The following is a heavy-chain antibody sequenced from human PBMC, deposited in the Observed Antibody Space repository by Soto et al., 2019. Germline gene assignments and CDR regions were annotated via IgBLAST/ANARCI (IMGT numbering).Heavy chain of an antibody. Sequence: QVQLVQSGAEVKKPGSSVRVSCKASGGTFSEYGVSWVRQAPGQGLEWMGGIVPKFTTAIYAQKFQGRVTITADRSTNTVYLRLGSLTSEDTAVYFWARENFTADHFDSAGYWPLHHWGQGSLVSFS. J-gene: IGHJ1*01. V-gene: IGHV1-69*06. D-gene: IGHD3-22*01. CDR3: ARENFTADHFDSAGYWPLHH. CDR1: GGTFSEYG. CDR2: IVPKFTTA.